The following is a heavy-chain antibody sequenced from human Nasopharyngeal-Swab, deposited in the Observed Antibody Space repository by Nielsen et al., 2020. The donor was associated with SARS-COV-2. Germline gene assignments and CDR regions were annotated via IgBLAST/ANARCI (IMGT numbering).Heavy chain of an antibody. CDR3: AKGGGTTERFGLEI. D-gene: IGHD1-1*01. V-gene: IGHV3-30*18. CDR2: ISFDGSNK. J-gene: IGHJ3*02. Sequence: GGSLRLSCTASGFTFSSNGFHWVRKGQAKGLERVAVISFDGSNKYYADSVKGRFTISRDNSKNTLYLQMNSLGAEDTAVYYCAKGGGTTERFGLEIWGQGTMVTVSS. CDR1: GFTFSSNG.